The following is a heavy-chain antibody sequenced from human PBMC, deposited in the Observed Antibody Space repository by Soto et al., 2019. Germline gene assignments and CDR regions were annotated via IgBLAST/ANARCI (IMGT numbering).Heavy chain of an antibody. Sequence: PSETLSLTCTVSGSSISSGDYYWSWIRQHPGKGLEWIGTTYFSGTTYYNPSLKSRVTISVDTSKSQFSLKLSSVTAADTAVYYCARRDRSGFSYWLDTWGQGTLVTVSS. CDR2: TYFSGTT. J-gene: IGHJ5*02. CDR1: GSSISSGDYY. D-gene: IGHD3-22*01. CDR3: ARRDRSGFSYWLDT. V-gene: IGHV4-31*03.